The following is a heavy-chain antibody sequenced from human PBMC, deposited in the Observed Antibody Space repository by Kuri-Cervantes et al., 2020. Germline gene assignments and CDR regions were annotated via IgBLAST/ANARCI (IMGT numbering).Heavy chain of an antibody. J-gene: IGHJ4*02. V-gene: IGHV3-33*08. CDR3: ARDLYDSSGFDY. CDR1: GFTFGDYA. CDR2: IRYDGSNK. D-gene: IGHD3-22*01. Sequence: GESLKISCAASGFTFGDYAMHWVRQAPGKGLEWVALIRYDGSNKYYADSVKGRFTISRDNSKNTLYLQMNSLRAEDTAVYYCARDLYDSSGFDYWGQGTLVTVSS.